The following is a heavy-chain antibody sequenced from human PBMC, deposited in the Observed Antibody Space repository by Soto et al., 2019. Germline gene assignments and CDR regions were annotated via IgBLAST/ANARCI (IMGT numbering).Heavy chain of an antibody. V-gene: IGHV3-23*01. CDR1: GFTFSSDA. CDR2: ISGSGGST. D-gene: IGHD3-3*01. CDR3: AKDLTPYYDFWSGYPPYYYYGMDV. Sequence: EVQLLESGGGLVQPGGSLRLSCAASGFTFSSDAMSWVRQAPGKGLEWVSAISGSGGSTYYADSGKGRFTISRDNSKNTLYLQMNSLRAEDTAVYYCAKDLTPYYDFWSGYPPYYYYGMDVWGQGTTVTVSS. J-gene: IGHJ6*02.